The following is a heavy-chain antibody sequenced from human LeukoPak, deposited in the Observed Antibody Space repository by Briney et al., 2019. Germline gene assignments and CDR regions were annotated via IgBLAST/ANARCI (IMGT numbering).Heavy chain of an antibody. V-gene: IGHV1-2*02. CDR2: INPNSGGT. J-gene: IGHJ5*02. D-gene: IGHD1-26*01. Sequence: GASVKVSCKASGYTFTGYYMHWVRQAPGQGLEWMGWINPNSGGTNYAQKFQGRVTMTRDTSISTAYMELSRLRSDDTAVYYCAREGIVGAGANWFDPWGQGTLVTVSS. CDR1: GYTFTGYY. CDR3: AREGIVGAGANWFDP.